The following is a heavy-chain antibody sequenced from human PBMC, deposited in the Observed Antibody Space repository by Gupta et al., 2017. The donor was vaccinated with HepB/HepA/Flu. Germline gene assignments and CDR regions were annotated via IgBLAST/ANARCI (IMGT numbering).Heavy chain of an antibody. CDR3: VKDLHFWSAMDV. CDR1: GFTFGATA. Sequence: VQLLESGGGLVQPGGSLSLSCAAPGFTFGATAMGWVRQAPGTGLEWVSGIGTDLRTHYADSVRGRFTISRDNSKNTVYLQMNSLTVEDTAVYYCVKDLHFWSAMDVWGKGTTVTVSS. J-gene: IGHJ6*03. CDR2: IGTDLRT. D-gene: IGHD3-3*02. V-gene: IGHV3-23*01.